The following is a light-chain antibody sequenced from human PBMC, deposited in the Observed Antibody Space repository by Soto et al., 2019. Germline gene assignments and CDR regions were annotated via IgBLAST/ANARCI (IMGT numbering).Light chain of an antibody. CDR1: SGHSSYA. CDR2: LNSDGRH. V-gene: IGLV4-69*01. Sequence: QAVVTQSPSASASLGASVKLTCTQSSGHSSYAIAWHQQQPEKGPRYLMKLNSDGRHSKGDGIPDRFSGSSSGAERYLTISSLQSEDEADYYCQTWGTGIQVFGGGTKVTVL. J-gene: IGLJ2*01. CDR3: QTWGTGIQV.